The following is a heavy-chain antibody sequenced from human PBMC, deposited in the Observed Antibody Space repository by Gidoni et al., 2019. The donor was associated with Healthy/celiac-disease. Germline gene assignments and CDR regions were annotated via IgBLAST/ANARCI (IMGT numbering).Heavy chain of an antibody. CDR2: IIPSLGVA. V-gene: IGHV1-69*10. CDR1: DATFISYA. J-gene: IGHJ4*02. CDR3: ARLVELESSPGY. D-gene: IGHD1-1*01. Sequence: QVQSGGEATMPGSTVNVSCKYPDATFISYAMSWVRQAPGQGLEWMGRIIPSLGVANYAQKFQGRVTITADNSTSTAYMELSRLRSEDTAVYYCARLVELESSPGYWGQGTLVTVSS.